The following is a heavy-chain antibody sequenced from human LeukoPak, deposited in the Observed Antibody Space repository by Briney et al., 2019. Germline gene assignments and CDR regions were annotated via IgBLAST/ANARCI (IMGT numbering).Heavy chain of an antibody. J-gene: IGHJ4*02. Sequence: ASMKVSCKASGYAFINYSVQWVRQAPGQGLEWMGIINPSRGSTSYPQKFQGRVTMTRDTSTSKVYMELSSLTSEDTAVYFCARGGTLPLRPDDYWGQGTLVTVSS. CDR2: INPSRGST. D-gene: IGHD3-16*01. CDR3: ARGGTLPLRPDDY. V-gene: IGHV1-46*03. CDR1: GYAFINYS.